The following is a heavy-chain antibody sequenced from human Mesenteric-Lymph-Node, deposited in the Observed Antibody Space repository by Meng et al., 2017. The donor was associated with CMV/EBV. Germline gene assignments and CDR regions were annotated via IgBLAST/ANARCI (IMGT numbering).Heavy chain of an antibody. Sequence: KVSCKASGYPFSNYAMHWVRQAPGQGLEWMGRINPDSGGTNYAQKFQGRVTMTRDTSISTAYMELSRLRSDDTAVYYCARETSSSLHWGQGTLVTVSS. D-gene: IGHD6-13*01. CDR2: INPDSGGT. CDR3: ARETSSSLH. CDR1: GYPFSNYA. J-gene: IGHJ4*02. V-gene: IGHV1-2*06.